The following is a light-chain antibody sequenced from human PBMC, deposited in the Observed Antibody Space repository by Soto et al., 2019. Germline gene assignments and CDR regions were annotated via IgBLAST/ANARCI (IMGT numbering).Light chain of an antibody. J-gene: IGKJ5*01. V-gene: IGKV3D-20*02. CDR2: GAS. Sequence: ESLFALSSGPLSLSPGERATLSCRASQSVSSSYLAWYQQKPGQAPRLLIYGASSRATGIPDRFSGSGSGTDFTLTISNLEPEDFAVYYCQQRSNWPANFGQGTRLEIK. CDR3: QQRSNWPAN. CDR1: QSVSSSY.